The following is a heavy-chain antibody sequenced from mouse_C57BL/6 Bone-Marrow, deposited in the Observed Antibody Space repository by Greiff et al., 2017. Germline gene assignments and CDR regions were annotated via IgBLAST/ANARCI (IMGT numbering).Heavy chain of an antibody. CDR3: ARDGYYGSSKGYFDV. V-gene: IGHV1-20*01. CDR2: INPYNGDT. D-gene: IGHD1-1*01. J-gene: IGHJ1*03. Sequence: EVQGVESGPELVKPGDSVKISCKASGYSFTGYFMNWVMQSHGKSLEWIGRINPYNGDTFYNQKFKGKATLTVDKSSSTAHMELRSLTSEDSAVYYCARDGYYGSSKGYFDVWGTGTTVTVSS. CDR1: GYSFTGYF.